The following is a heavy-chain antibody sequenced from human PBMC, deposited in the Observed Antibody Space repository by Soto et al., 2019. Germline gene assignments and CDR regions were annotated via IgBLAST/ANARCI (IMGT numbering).Heavy chain of an antibody. V-gene: IGHV4-59*01. CDR3: ARGRKDPRIAAQYMFDP. Sequence: PAETPSLTCTVSGCSICSYYWSWIRQQPGKGLEWIGYIYYSGSTNYNPSLKSRVTISVDTSKNQFSLKLSSVTAADTAVYYCARGRKDPRIAAQYMFDPWGQGTLVTVSS. CDR1: GCSICSYY. CDR2: IYYSGST. D-gene: IGHD6-6*01. J-gene: IGHJ5*02.